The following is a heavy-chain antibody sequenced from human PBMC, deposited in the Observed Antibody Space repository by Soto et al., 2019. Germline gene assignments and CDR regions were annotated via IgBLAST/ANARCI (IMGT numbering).Heavy chain of an antibody. CDR3: ASPGLKVAGRVY. D-gene: IGHD6-19*01. CDR1: GFNVSTNY. V-gene: IGHV3-53*01. CDR2: FYSGGSR. Sequence: VGSLRLSCAASGFNVSTNYMIWVRQAPGKGLEWVPVFYSGGSRYYAYSVEGRFTLSRDTSKNIIYLQMNSLTVDDTGVYYCASPGLKVAGRVYWGQGTLVTVSS. J-gene: IGHJ4*02.